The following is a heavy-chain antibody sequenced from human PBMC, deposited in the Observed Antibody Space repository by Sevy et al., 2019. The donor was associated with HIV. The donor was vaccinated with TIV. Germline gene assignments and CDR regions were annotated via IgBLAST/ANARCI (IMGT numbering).Heavy chain of an antibody. J-gene: IGHJ3*02. Sequence: GGSLRLSCAASGFAFSSYWMSWVRQAPGKGLEWVANIKRDGSEKYYVDSVKGRFTISRDNAKNSLYLQMNSLRAEDTAVYYCARDAPDDYGDYSAFDIWGQGSMVTVSS. CDR2: IKRDGSEK. CDR3: ARDAPDDYGDYSAFDI. D-gene: IGHD4-17*01. V-gene: IGHV3-7*01. CDR1: GFAFSSYW.